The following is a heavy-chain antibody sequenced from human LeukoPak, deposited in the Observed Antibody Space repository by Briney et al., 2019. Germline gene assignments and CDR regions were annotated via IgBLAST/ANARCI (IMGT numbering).Heavy chain of an antibody. V-gene: IGHV3-48*03. CDR3: ARGPQQLVLGPFDY. Sequence: TGGSLRLSCAASGFTFSSYEMNWVRQAPGKGLEWVSYISSSGSTIYYADSVKGRFTISRDNAKNSLYLQMNSLRAEDTAVYYCARGPQQLVLGPFDYWGQGTLVTVSS. J-gene: IGHJ4*02. CDR1: GFTFSSYE. CDR2: ISSSGSTI. D-gene: IGHD6-13*01.